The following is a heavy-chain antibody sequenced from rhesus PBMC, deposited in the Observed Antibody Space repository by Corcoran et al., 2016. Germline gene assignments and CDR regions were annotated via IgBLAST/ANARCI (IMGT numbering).Heavy chain of an antibody. J-gene: IGHJ3*01. D-gene: IGHD5-12*01. CDR1: GYFISSGYG. CDR3: ARDPYSLGNFFDF. Sequence: QVQLQESGPGLVKPSETLPLTCAVSGYFISSGYGWGWIRQPPGKGLEWIGRITGSSGSTDNNPPLESRVTISAEPSKHQICLKLSSVTAADTAVYYCARDPYSLGNFFDFWGQGRRVTVSS. V-gene: IGHV4-127*01. CDR2: ITGSSGST.